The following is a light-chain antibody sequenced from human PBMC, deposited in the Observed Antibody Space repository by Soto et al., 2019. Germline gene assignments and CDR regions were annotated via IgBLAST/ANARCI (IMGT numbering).Light chain of an antibody. J-gene: IGLJ2*01. CDR1: SSDVGSYNY. V-gene: IGLV2-14*01. Sequence: QSARTQPASVSGSPGQSITISCTGTSSDVGSYNYVSWYQQHPGKAPKLMIYDVSNRPSGVSNRFSGSKSGNTASLTISGLQAEDEAHYYCSSYTSTGTPVVFGGGTKLTFL. CDR2: DVS. CDR3: SSYTSTGTPVV.